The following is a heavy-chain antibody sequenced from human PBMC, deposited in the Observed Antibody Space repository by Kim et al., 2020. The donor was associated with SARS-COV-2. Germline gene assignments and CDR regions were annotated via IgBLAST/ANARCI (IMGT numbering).Heavy chain of an antibody. V-gene: IGHV4-39*01. CDR1: GGSISSSSYY. CDR2: IYYSGST. CDR3: ARTGYSSRVGDY. Sequence: SETLSLTCTVSGGSISSSSYYWGWIRQPPGKGLEWIGSIYYSGSTYYNPSLKSRVTISVDTSKNQFSLKLSSVTAADTAVYYCARTGYSSRVGDYWGQGTLVTVSS. D-gene: IGHD6-13*01. J-gene: IGHJ4*02.